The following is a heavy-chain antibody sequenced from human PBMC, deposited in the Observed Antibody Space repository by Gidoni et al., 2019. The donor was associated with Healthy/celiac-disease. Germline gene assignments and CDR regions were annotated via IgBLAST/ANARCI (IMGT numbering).Heavy chain of an antibody. V-gene: IGHV3-74*01. CDR2: MNSDGSST. D-gene: IGHD3-22*01. CDR1: GFTFSSYW. Sequence: EVQLVESGGGLVQPGGSLRLSCAASGFTFSSYWMHWVRQAPGKGLVWVSRMNSDGSSTSYADSVKGRFTISRDNAKNTLYLQMNSLRAEDTAVYYCARDLTEYYYDSSGYYGYWGQGTLVTVSS. CDR3: ARDLTEYYYDSSGYYGY. J-gene: IGHJ4*02.